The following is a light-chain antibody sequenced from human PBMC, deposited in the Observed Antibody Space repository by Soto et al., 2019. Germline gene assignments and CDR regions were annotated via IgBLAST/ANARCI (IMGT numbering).Light chain of an antibody. CDR1: QSLGSD. CDR3: QQYVSSPWA. J-gene: IGKJ1*01. Sequence: EIVMTQSPGTLSLSPGDTATLSCRASQSLGSDLAWYQQKPGQAPRLLIFGASARPTGIPARISGSGSGTEFTLTISSLRSEDFAVYYCQQYVSSPWAFGQGTKVDIK. V-gene: IGKV3-15*01. CDR2: GAS.